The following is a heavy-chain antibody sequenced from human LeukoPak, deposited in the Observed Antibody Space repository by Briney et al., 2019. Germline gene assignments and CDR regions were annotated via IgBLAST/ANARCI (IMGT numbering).Heavy chain of an antibody. D-gene: IGHD2-2*01. J-gene: IGHJ4*02. CDR1: GFTFSTFS. Sequence: GGSLRLSCAAYGFTFSTFSMHWVRQAPARGLGWVQVILYDGSTQCYADSVRGRFTASRDNSKDTLYLQMNSMRVEDTAVYYCARVDCRSTSCSPFDYWGQGTLVTVSS. V-gene: IGHV3-30*04. CDR2: ILYDGSTQ. CDR3: ARVDCRSTSCSPFDY.